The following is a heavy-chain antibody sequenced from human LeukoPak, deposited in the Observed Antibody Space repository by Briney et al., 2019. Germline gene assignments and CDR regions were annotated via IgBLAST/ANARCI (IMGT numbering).Heavy chain of an antibody. CDR2: ISGNGGRT. CDR3: AKDFGRNLGGPGY. V-gene: IGHV3-23*01. Sequence: GGSLRLSCAASGFTFSSYLMHWVRQAPGKGLEWVSGISGNGGRTYYADSVKGRFAISRDDSKSTLYLQMNSLRGEDTAVYYCAKDFGRNLGGPGYWGRGTLVIVSS. J-gene: IGHJ4*02. CDR1: GFTFSSYL. D-gene: IGHD1-14*01.